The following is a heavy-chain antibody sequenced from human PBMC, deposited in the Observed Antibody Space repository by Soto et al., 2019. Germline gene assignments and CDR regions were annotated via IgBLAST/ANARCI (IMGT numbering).Heavy chain of an antibody. J-gene: IGHJ5*02. Sequence: GASVKVSCKASGYTFTSYGISWVRHAPGQGLEWMGWISAYNGNTNYAQKLQGRVTMTTDTSTSTAYMELRSLRSDDTAVYYCATVQGDIVVVPAASHGFDPWGQGTLVTVSS. CDR2: ISAYNGNT. D-gene: IGHD2-2*01. CDR1: GYTFTSYG. V-gene: IGHV1-18*01. CDR3: ATVQGDIVVVPAASHGFDP.